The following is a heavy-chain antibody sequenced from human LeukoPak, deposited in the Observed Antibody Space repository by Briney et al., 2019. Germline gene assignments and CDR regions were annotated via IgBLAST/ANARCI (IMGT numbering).Heavy chain of an antibody. D-gene: IGHD2-2*03. CDR2: ISSSGSTI. CDR3: ARESGYCSSTSCQN. V-gene: IGHV3-11*01. CDR1: GFTFSDYY. Sequence: GGSLRLSCAASGFTFSDYYMSWIRQAPGKGLEWVSYISSSGSTIYYADSVKGRFTISRNNAKNSLYLQMNSLRAEDTAVYYCARESGYCSSTSCQNWGQGTLVNVSS. J-gene: IGHJ4*02.